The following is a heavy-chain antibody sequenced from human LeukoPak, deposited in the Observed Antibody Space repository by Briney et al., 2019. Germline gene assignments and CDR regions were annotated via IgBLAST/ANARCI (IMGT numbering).Heavy chain of an antibody. J-gene: IGHJ4*02. CDR2: FGPEDGET. V-gene: IGHV1-24*01. CDR1: GYTLTELS. Sequence: ASVKVSCKVSGYTLTELSMHWVRQAPGKGLEWMGGFGPEDGETIYAQKFQGRVTMTEDTSTDTAYMELSSLRSEDTAVYYCTTVDPTLRYSGYDSYFDYWGQGTLVTVSS. CDR3: TTVDPTLRYSGYDSYFDY. D-gene: IGHD5-12*01.